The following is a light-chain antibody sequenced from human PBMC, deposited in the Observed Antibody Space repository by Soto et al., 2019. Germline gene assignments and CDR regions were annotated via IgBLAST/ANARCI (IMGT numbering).Light chain of an antibody. Sequence: DIQMTQSPSSLSASVGDRVTITCRASQSISNYLNWYQQKPGKAPKFLIYAASSLQSGVPSRFSGRGSGTDFTLTISSLQPEDFAIYYCQQSYSTPLTFGGGTQVEIK. J-gene: IGKJ4*01. V-gene: IGKV1-39*01. CDR3: QQSYSTPLT. CDR2: AAS. CDR1: QSISNY.